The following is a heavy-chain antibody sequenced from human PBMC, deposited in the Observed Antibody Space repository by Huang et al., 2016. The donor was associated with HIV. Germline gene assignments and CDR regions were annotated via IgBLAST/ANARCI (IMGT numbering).Heavy chain of an antibody. J-gene: IGHJ4*02. CDR3: VRESLYFGDFLFDH. V-gene: IGHV1-18*04. Sequence: QVQLVQSGAEVKRPGASLKVSCKTSGFTFTNYGCSWVRQAPGQGLEGLGWVSRNSGDINYEVKVEGRVSMTTDTNSGTAYMELRRLTSDDTATYYCVRESLYFGDFLFDHWGQGTPVTVSA. CDR1: GFTFTNYG. D-gene: IGHD3-10*01. CDR2: VSRNSGDI.